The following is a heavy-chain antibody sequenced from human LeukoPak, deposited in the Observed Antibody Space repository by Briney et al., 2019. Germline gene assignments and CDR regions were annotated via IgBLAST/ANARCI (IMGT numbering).Heavy chain of an antibody. CDR2: FDPEDGET. V-gene: IGHV1-24*01. CDR1: GYTLTELS. D-gene: IGHD2-2*01. J-gene: IGHJ6*02. CDR3: ARVGSVVPATRGYYYYYGMDV. Sequence: ASVKVSCKVSGYTLTELSMHWVRQAPGKGLEWMGGFDPEDGETIYAQKFQGRVTMTEDESTSTAYMELSSLRSEDTAVYYCARVGSVVPATRGYYYYYGMDVWGQGTTVTVSS.